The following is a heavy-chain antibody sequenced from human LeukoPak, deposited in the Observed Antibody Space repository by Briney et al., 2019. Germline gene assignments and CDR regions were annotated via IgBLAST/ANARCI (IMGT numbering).Heavy chain of an antibody. Sequence: GRSLRLSCAASGFTFSRYAMHWVRQAPGKGLEWVALLSYDGGGQYYADSVKGRFTISRDISKNTVYLQTSSLRVEDTAVYYCASGHSANVYCIHYWGQGTVVTVSS. J-gene: IGHJ4*02. V-gene: IGHV3-30-3*01. D-gene: IGHD1-26*01. CDR3: ASGHSANVYCIHY. CDR2: LSYDGGGQ. CDR1: GFTFSRYA.